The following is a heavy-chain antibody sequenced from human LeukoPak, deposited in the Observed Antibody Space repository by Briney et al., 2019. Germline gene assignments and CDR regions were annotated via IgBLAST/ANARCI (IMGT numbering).Heavy chain of an antibody. V-gene: IGHV3-30*02. D-gene: IGHD2-15*01. J-gene: IGHJ4*02. CDR2: IRYDGRNK. CDR3: AKDQAETIVMVVEATSAFYF. Sequence: GGSLRLSCAASEFTFITYGVHWVRQAPGKGLEWVAFIRYDGRNKYYADSVKGRFTISKDNSKNTLYLHMKSLRAEDTAVYYCAKDQAETIVMVVEATSAFYFWGQGTLVTVSS. CDR1: EFTFITYG.